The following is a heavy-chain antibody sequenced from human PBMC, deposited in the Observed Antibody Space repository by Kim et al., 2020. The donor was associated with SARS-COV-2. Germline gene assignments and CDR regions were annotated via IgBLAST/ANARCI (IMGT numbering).Heavy chain of an antibody. Sequence: SETLSLTCTVSGGSISSDYWSWIRQPPRKGLEWIWYIYYSWSTNYNPSLKRRVTISVDTSKNQFSLKLSSVTAADTAVYYCARLDGDSSGYYSIDYWGQGTLVTVSS. CDR1: GGSISSDY. D-gene: IGHD3-22*01. V-gene: IGHV4-59*08. CDR2: IYYSWST. CDR3: ARLDGDSSGYYSIDY. J-gene: IGHJ4*02.